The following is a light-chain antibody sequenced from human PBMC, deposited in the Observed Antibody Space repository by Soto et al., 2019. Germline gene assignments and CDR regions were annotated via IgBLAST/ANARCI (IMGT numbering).Light chain of an antibody. J-gene: IGKJ1*01. V-gene: IGKV1-27*01. CDR1: QGISNY. CDR2: AAS. Sequence: DIQMTQSPSSLSASVGGRVTITCRASQGISNYLAWYQQIPGKVPRLLIYAASTLQSGVPSRFSGSGSGTDFTLTISSLQPEDVATYYCQKYNSARWTFGLGTKVDIK. CDR3: QKYNSARWT.